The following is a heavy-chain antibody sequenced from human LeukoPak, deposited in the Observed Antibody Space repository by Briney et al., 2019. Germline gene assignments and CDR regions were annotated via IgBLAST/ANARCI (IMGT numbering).Heavy chain of an antibody. Sequence: PGGSLRLSCAASGFTFSSYEMNWVRQAPGKGLEWVSYISNSGSPIYYADSVKGRFTISRDNAKNSLYLQMNSLRAEDTAVYYCAALYTYGLPLDYWGQGTLVTVSS. D-gene: IGHD5-18*01. J-gene: IGHJ4*02. V-gene: IGHV3-48*03. CDR3: AALYTYGLPLDY. CDR1: GFTFSSYE. CDR2: ISNSGSPI.